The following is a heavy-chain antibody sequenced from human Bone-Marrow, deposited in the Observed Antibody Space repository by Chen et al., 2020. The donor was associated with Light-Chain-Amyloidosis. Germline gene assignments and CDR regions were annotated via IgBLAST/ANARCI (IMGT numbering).Heavy chain of an antibody. Sequence: EVQLVQSGAEVKKPGESLKISCKGSGYSFTSYSIGWVRQMPGKGLEWMGIIYPGDSDTRYSPSFQGQVTISADKSISTAYLQWSSLKASDTAMYYCAKTRYYYDSSGYYPPDAFDIWGQGTMVTVSS. CDR2: IYPGDSDT. D-gene: IGHD3-22*01. J-gene: IGHJ3*02. CDR1: GYSFTSYS. CDR3: AKTRYYYDSSGYYPPDAFDI. V-gene: IGHV5-51*01.